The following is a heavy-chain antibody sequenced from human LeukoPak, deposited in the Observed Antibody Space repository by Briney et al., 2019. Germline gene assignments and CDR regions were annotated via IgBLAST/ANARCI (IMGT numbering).Heavy chain of an antibody. Sequence: SETLSLTCTVSSGPISSDSYYWVWIRQPPGEGLECIGTIFYSGATYYNPSLRSRVTISVDTSKKQFSLKLSSVTAADTAVYYCARHNEPAGYNYGLDYWGQGTLVTVSS. D-gene: IGHD5-18*01. CDR1: SGPISSDSYY. CDR2: IFYSGAT. V-gene: IGHV4-39*01. J-gene: IGHJ4*02. CDR3: ARHNEPAGYNYGLDY.